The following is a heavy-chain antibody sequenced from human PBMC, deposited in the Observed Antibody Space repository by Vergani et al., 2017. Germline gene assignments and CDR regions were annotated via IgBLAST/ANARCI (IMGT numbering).Heavy chain of an antibody. CDR2: IYSGGST. J-gene: IGHJ2*01. CDR3: ARVGYFDL. Sequence: EVQLLESGGGLVQPGGSLRLSCAASGFTFSSYAMSWVRQAPGKGLEWVSVIYSGGSTYYADSVKGRFTISRDNSKNTLYLQMNSLRAEDTAVYYCARVGYFDLWGRGTLVTVSS. CDR1: GFTFSSYA. V-gene: IGHV3-66*01.